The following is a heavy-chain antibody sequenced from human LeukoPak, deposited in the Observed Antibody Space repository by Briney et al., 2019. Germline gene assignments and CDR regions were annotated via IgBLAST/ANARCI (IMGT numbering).Heavy chain of an antibody. Sequence: GGSLRLSCAASGFTFSSYSMNWVRQAPGKGREWVSYISSSSSTIYYADSVKGRFTISRDNAKNSLYLLMNSLRDEDTAVYYCARSAMTFDYWGQGTLVTVSS. CDR2: ISSSSSTI. CDR1: GFTFSSYS. CDR3: ARSAMTFDY. D-gene: IGHD2-2*01. V-gene: IGHV3-48*02. J-gene: IGHJ4*02.